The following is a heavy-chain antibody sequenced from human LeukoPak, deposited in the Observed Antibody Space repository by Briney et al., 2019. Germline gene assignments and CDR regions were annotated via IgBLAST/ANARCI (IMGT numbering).Heavy chain of an antibody. CDR3: ARAHVVPGSYQYYYYMDV. D-gene: IGHD2-15*01. CDR1: GYIFTGYY. CDR2: INANSGGT. J-gene: IGHJ6*03. Sequence: ASVKVSCKASGYIFTGYYMHWVRQAPGQGLEWMGWINANSGGTKYAQKFQGRVTMTRDTSISTAYMELSSLRSDDTAVYYCARAHVVPGSYQYYYYMDVWGKGTTVTISS. V-gene: IGHV1-2*02.